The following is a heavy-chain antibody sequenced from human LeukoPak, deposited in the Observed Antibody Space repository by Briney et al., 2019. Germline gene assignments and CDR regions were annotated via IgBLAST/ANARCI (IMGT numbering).Heavy chain of an antibody. V-gene: IGHV4-59*01. CDR2: IAHSGDT. J-gene: IGHJ5*02. D-gene: IGHD1-26*01. CDR3: ARAAIVGAYNWFDP. Sequence: SETLSLTCTVSGGSITSYYWSWIRQPPGKGLECIAYIAHSGDTNYNPSLKSRVTISVDTSKNQFSLKLSSVTAADTAVYYCARAAIVGAYNWFDPWGQGTLVTVSS. CDR1: GGSITSYY.